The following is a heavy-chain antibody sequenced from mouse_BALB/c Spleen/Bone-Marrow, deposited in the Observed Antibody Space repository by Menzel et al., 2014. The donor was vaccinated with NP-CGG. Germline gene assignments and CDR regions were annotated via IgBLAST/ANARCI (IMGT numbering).Heavy chain of an antibody. CDR2: ISSGSSYT. J-gene: IGHJ2*01. Sequence: EVHLVESGGGLVKPGGSLKLSCAASGFTFSSYTMSWVRQTPEKRLEWVATISSGSSYTYYPDSVKGRFTISRDNAKNTLFMQMSSPKSEDTAMYFCTRDHRTTGLSTNYFDYWGQGTTLTVSS. CDR1: GFTFSSYT. CDR3: TRDHRTTGLSTNYFDY. V-gene: IGHV5-6-4*01. D-gene: IGHD1-1*01.